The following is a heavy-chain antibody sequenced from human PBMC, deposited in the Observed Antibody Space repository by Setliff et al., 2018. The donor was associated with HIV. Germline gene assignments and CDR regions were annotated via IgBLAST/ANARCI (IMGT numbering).Heavy chain of an antibody. CDR3: ARAPLSGGSFGWFDP. Sequence: PSETLSLTCTVSGGSISSYYWSWIRQPPGKGLEWIGYIYYSGNPFYNPSLRSRVTISLDTSKNQFSLKLSSVTAADTAVYYCARAPLSGGSFGWFDPWGQGTLVTVSS. V-gene: IGHV4-59*12. J-gene: IGHJ5*02. CDR2: IYYSGNP. D-gene: IGHD2-15*01. CDR1: GGSISSYY.